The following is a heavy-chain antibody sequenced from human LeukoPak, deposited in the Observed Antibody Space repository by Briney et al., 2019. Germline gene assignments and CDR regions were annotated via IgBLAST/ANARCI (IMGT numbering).Heavy chain of an antibody. Sequence: GGSLRLSCAASGFTFSDYYMTWIRQAPGKGLEWASYISSSGTTIYYADSVKGRFTISRDNAKNSLYLQMNSLRAEDTAVYYCAREGTNYYYMDVWGKGTTVTVSS. D-gene: IGHD3-10*01. V-gene: IGHV3-11*04. J-gene: IGHJ6*03. CDR2: ISSSGTTI. CDR3: AREGTNYYYMDV. CDR1: GFTFSDYY.